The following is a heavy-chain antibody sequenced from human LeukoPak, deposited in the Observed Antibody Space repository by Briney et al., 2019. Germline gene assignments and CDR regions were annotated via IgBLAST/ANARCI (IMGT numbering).Heavy chain of an antibody. D-gene: IGHD3-16*01. J-gene: IGHJ3*01. V-gene: IGHV3-23*01. CDR2: ISNSGNTA. CDR1: GFTFTNYA. Sequence: GGSPRLSCEASGFTFTNYAMTWVRQTPGKGMEWLSYISNSGNTAIYADSVKGRFSVSRDNSNNVVFLQMSNLRADDSAVYYCAKSLTLGVFDVWGQGTVVTVSS. CDR3: AKSLTLGVFDV.